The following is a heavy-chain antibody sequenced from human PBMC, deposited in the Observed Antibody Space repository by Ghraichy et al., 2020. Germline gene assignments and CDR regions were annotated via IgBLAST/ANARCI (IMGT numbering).Heavy chain of an antibody. J-gene: IGHJ4*02. Sequence: SETLSLTCNVSGGSISSGNYYYWSWIRQPPGKGLECIGYTYNSGRTYYNAFLKSRLDISVDTSKNQFSLRLNSVTAADTAVYFCARVSGYGHFDNWGQGILVTVSS. D-gene: IGHD5-12*01. CDR2: TYNSGRT. CDR1: GGSISSGNYYY. CDR3: ARVSGYGHFDN. V-gene: IGHV4-30-4*01.